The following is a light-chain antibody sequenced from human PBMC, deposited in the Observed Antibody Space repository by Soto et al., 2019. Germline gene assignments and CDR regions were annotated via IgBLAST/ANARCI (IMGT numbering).Light chain of an antibody. CDR2: GAS. J-gene: IGKJ1*01. CDR3: QQYGSTPVT. Sequence: EVVLTQSLGTLSLSPGERATLSCRASQSVSSSYLAWYQHKLGQGPKLLIYGASSRATGIPERFSGSGSGTDFTLTISRLEPEDFAVYYCQQYGSTPVTFGQGTKVHIK. V-gene: IGKV3-20*01. CDR1: QSVSSSY.